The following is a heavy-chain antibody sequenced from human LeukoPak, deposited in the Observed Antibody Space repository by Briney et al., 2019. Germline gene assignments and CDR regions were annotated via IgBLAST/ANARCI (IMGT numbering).Heavy chain of an antibody. Sequence: SETLSLTCAVYGGSFSGYYWSWIRQPPGKGLEWIGEINHSGSTNYDPSLKSRVTISVDTSKNQFSLKLSSVTAADTAVYYCARGFLRRWFDPWGQGTLVTVSS. J-gene: IGHJ5*02. D-gene: IGHD2/OR15-2a*01. CDR1: GGSFSGYY. V-gene: IGHV4-34*01. CDR3: ARGFLRRWFDP. CDR2: INHSGST.